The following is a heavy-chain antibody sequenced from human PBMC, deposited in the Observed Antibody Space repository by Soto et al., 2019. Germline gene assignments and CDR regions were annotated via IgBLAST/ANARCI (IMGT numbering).Heavy chain of an antibody. CDR2: IYWNDDK. V-gene: IGHV2-5*01. CDR1: GFSLSTRGVG. CDR3: AHSTTRWLQFSYFDY. D-gene: IGHD5-12*01. J-gene: IGHJ4*02. Sequence: QITLKESGPTLVKPTQTLTLTCTFSGFSLSTRGVGVGWIRQPPGKALEWLALIYWNDDKRYSPSLKSRLTITKDTSKNQVVLTMTNMDPVDTATYYCAHSTTRWLQFSYFDYWGQGTLVTVSS.